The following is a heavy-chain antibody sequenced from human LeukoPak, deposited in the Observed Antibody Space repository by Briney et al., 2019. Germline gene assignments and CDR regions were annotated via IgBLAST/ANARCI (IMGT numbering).Heavy chain of an antibody. V-gene: IGHV1-24*01. D-gene: IGHD6-13*01. CDR1: GYTLTELS. J-gene: IGHJ6*03. Sequence: ASVKVSCKVSGYTLTELSMHWVRQAPGKGLEWMGGFDPEDGETIYVQKFQGRVTMTEDTSTDTAYMELSSLRSEDTAVYYCATDSVAAAGRQYYYYMDVWGKGTTVTVSS. CDR2: FDPEDGET. CDR3: ATDSVAAAGRQYYYYMDV.